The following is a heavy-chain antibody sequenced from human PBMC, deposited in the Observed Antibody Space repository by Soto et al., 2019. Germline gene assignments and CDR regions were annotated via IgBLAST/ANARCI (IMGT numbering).Heavy chain of an antibody. CDR2: ISAYNGNT. D-gene: IGHD2-2*01. Sequence: GASVKVSCKASGYTFTSYGISCVRQAPGQGLEWMGWISAYNGNTNYAQKLQGRVTMTTDTSTSTAYMELRSLRSDDTAVYYCARVVGVVPAAMRLNWFDPWGQGTLVTVSS. CDR1: GYTFTSYG. CDR3: ARVVGVVPAAMRLNWFDP. J-gene: IGHJ5*02. V-gene: IGHV1-18*04.